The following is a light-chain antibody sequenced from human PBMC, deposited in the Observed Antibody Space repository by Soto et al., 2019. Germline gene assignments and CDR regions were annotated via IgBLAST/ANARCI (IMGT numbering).Light chain of an antibody. CDR2: EVS. CDR3: QAYDYSLTASV. CDR1: SSDIGYYNY. Sequence: QSALTQPASVSGSPGQSITISCTGTSSDIGYYNYVSWYQQYPGKVPKVMIYEVSNRPSGVSHRFSGSKSGNTASLTISGLQTEDEADYYCQAYDYSLTASVFGGGTKLTVL. J-gene: IGLJ3*02. V-gene: IGLV2-14*01.